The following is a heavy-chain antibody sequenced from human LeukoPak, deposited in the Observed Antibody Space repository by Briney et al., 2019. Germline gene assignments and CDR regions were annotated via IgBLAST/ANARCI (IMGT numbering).Heavy chain of an antibody. CDR1: GFRFADFA. V-gene: IGHV3-9*01. Sequence: PGRSLRLSCAASGFRFADFAMHWVRQAPGKGLEWVSGISWNTNSVGYADSVKGRFTISRDNAKNSVYLQMDSLRVEDTALYYCTKAPGVTTGWFDPWGQGTPVTVSP. D-gene: IGHD4-17*01. CDR2: ISWNTNSV. CDR3: TKAPGVTTGWFDP. J-gene: IGHJ5*02.